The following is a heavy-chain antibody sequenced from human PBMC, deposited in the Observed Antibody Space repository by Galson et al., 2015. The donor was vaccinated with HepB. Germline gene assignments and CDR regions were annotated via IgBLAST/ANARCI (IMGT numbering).Heavy chain of an antibody. CDR1: GYTFTSYY. CDR3: ARSRITMVRGPFDY. V-gene: IGHV1-46*04. J-gene: IGHJ4*02. D-gene: IGHD3-10*01. Sequence: SVKVSCKASGYTFTSYYMHWVRQAPGQGLEWMGIINPSGGSTSYAQKLQGRVTMTRDTSTSAVYMELSSLRSEDTAVYYWARSRITMVRGPFDYWGQGTLVTVSS. CDR2: INPSGGST.